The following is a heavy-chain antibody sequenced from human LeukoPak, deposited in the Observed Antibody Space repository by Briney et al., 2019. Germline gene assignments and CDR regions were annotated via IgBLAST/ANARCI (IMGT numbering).Heavy chain of an antibody. CDR2: IKQDGSVK. Sequence: PGGSLRLSCAASGFTFSSYWMSWVRQAPGKGLEWVANIKQDGSVKYYVDSVKGRFTISRDNAKNSLYLQMDSLRAEDTAVYYCARDCSSTSCYDDANFDYWGQGTLVTVSS. J-gene: IGHJ4*02. D-gene: IGHD2-2*01. CDR1: GFTFSSYW. CDR3: ARDCSSTSCYDDANFDY. V-gene: IGHV3-7*01.